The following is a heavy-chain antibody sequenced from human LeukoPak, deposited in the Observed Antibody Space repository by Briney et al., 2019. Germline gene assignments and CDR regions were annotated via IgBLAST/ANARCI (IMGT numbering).Heavy chain of an antibody. Sequence: GASVKVSCKASGYTFNTYAMNWVRQAPGQGLEWMGWINTNTGKPTSVQGFRGRFDFSLDTSVSTAYLHISSLKTEDTAVYYCARGGHLREQATLDYWGQGTLVTVSS. CDR1: GYTFNTYA. CDR2: INTNTGKP. V-gene: IGHV7-4-1*02. CDR3: ARGGHLREQATLDY. J-gene: IGHJ4*02. D-gene: IGHD3-16*01.